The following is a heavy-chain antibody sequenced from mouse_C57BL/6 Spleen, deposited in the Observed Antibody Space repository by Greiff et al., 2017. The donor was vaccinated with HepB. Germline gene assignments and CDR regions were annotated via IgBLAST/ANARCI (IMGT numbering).Heavy chain of an antibody. J-gene: IGHJ3*01. CDR2: IDPETGGT. Sequence: ESGAELVRPGASVTLSCKASGYTFTDYEMHWVKQTPVHGLEWIGAIDPETGGTAYNQKFKGKAILTADKSSSTAYMELRSLTSEDSAVYYCTRFYYGSSYGWFAYWGQGTLVTVSA. D-gene: IGHD1-1*01. CDR3: TRFYYGSSYGWFAY. CDR1: GYTFTDYE. V-gene: IGHV1-15*01.